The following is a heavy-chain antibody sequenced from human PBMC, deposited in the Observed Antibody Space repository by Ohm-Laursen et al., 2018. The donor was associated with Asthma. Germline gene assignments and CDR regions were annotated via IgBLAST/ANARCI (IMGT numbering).Heavy chain of an antibody. CDR3: ARDGLYCSSTNCFFDY. Sequence: GSLRLSCAASGFTFNKHHMTWVRQAPGKGLEWVSAIDGSGGRTYYADSVKGRFTISRDNPRNTLYLQMNSLRAEDTAVYYCARDGLYCSSTNCFFDYWGQGTLVTVSS. J-gene: IGHJ4*02. CDR1: GFTFNKHH. V-gene: IGHV3-23*01. CDR2: IDGSGGRT. D-gene: IGHD2-2*01.